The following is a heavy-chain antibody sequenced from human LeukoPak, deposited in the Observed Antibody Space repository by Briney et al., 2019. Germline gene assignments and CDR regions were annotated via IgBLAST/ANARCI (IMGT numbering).Heavy chain of an antibody. Sequence: GGSLRLSCAASGFTFSSYAMHWVRQAPGKGLEYVSAISSNGGSTYYANSVKGRFTISRDNSKNTLYLQMGSLRAEDMAVYYCAKDALRFLEWSHMDVWGKGTTVTVSS. J-gene: IGHJ6*03. CDR2: ISSNGGST. D-gene: IGHD3-3*01. CDR3: AKDALRFLEWSHMDV. CDR1: GFTFSSYA. V-gene: IGHV3-64*01.